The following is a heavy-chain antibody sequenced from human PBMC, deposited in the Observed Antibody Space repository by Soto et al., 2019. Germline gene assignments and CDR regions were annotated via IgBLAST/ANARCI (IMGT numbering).Heavy chain of an antibody. CDR2: INPAGDTT. J-gene: IGHJ4*02. V-gene: IGHV1-46*03. CDR1: GFTVTNYY. D-gene: IGHD1-26*01. Sequence: QVQLVQSGAEVKKPGTSVKVSCKASGFTVTNYYMHWLRLAPGQGPEWMGLINPAGDTTSFAPKFRGRVTVTIHTSTSTIYMEMRGLRSDDTAFYYCARDRTGAAYFAYWGQGTLVTVS. CDR3: ARDRTGAAYFAY.